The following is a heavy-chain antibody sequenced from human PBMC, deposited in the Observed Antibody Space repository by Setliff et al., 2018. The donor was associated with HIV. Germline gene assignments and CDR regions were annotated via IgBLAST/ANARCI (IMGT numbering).Heavy chain of an antibody. CDR3: AKTTPQPHYYYYVDD. Sequence: ASVKVSCKASGYIFSTYGISWVRQAPGQGLEWMGWIGASNGNTHYAQKVQGRVTLTTDTSTNTAYMELRSLRSDDAAVYYCAKTTPQPHYYYYVDDWGKGTTVTVSS. V-gene: IGHV1-18*01. J-gene: IGHJ6*03. CDR1: GYIFSTYG. CDR2: IGASNGNT. D-gene: IGHD4-17*01.